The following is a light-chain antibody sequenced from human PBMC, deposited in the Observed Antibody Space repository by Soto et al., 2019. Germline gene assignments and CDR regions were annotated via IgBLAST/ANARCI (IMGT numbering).Light chain of an antibody. CDR2: RNN. J-gene: IGLJ2*01. Sequence: QSVLTQPPSASGTPGQRVTISCSGSSSNIGSNYVYWYQQLPGTAPKLLIYRNNQRPSGVPDRFSASKSGTSASLAISGLRSEDEADYYCAAWDDSLSAVVFGGGTQLTVL. CDR1: SSNIGSNY. V-gene: IGLV1-47*01. CDR3: AAWDDSLSAVV.